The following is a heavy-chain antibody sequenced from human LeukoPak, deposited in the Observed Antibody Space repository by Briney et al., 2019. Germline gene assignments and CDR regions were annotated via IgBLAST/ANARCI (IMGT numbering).Heavy chain of an antibody. V-gene: IGHV3-66*01. D-gene: IGHD2-21*02. CDR3: TRGQSYCGADCYSD. CDR1: GFSFSNYY. CDR2: MYTGGGR. J-gene: IGHJ4*02. Sequence: PGGSLRLSCAASGFSFSNYYMSWVRQPPGKGLEWVSVMYTGGGRYYGDSVKGRFTISRDNSRNTVVLHMNSLRVEDTALYYCTRGQSYCGADCYSDWGQGTLVTVSS.